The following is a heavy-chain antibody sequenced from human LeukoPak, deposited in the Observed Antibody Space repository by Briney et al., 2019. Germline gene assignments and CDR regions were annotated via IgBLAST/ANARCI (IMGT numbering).Heavy chain of an antibody. CDR3: ARDTSNIVVVPAAIYMDV. D-gene: IGHD2-2*01. CDR1: GGSISSYY. V-gene: IGHV4-4*07. CDR2: IYTSGST. J-gene: IGHJ6*03. Sequence: SETLSLTCTVSGGSISSYYWSWIRQPAGKGLEWIGRIYTSGSTNYNPSLKSRVTMSVDTSKNQFSLKLSSVTAADTAVYYCARDTSNIVVVPAAIYMDVWGKGTTVTVSS.